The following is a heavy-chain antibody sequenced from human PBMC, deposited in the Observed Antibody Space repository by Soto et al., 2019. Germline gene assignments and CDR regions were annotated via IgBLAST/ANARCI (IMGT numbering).Heavy chain of an antibody. V-gene: IGHV1-69*01. CDR3: ARCTSQYYYGSGSYYYGMDV. CDR2: IIPIFGTA. CDR1: GGTFSSYA. Sequence: QVQLVQSGAEVKKPGSSVKVSCKASGGTFSSYAISWVRQAPGQGLEWMGGIIPIFGTANYAQKFQGRVTITADESTSTAYMELSSLRSEDTAMYYCARCTSQYYYGSGSYYYGMDVWGQGTTVTVSS. D-gene: IGHD3-10*01. J-gene: IGHJ6*02.